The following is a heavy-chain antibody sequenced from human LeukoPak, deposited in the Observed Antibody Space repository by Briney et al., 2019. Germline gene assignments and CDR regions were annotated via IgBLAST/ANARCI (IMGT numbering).Heavy chain of an antibody. CDR1: GGTFSSYA. Sequence: GASVKVSCKASGGTFSSYAISWVRQAPGQGLEWMGGIIPIFGTANYAQKFQGRVTITADESTSTAYMELSSLRSEDTAVYYCARVYGRKQSLVRDSRASDYWGQGTLVTVSS. V-gene: IGHV1-69*13. D-gene: IGHD6-19*01. CDR2: IIPIFGTA. CDR3: ARVYGRKQSLVRDSRASDY. J-gene: IGHJ4*02.